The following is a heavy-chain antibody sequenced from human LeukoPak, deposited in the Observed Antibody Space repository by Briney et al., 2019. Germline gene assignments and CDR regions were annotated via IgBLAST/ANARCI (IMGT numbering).Heavy chain of an antibody. CDR3: TTETIYYGSGTYSSPSRLRYYYYGMDV. CDR2: IKSATDGGTT. D-gene: IGHD3-10*01. Sequence: KAGGSLRLSCAASGFTFTKACMTWVRQAPGKGLEWVGRIKSATDGGTTDYAAPVKGRFTVSRDDSKNTLYLQMNSLKMDDTAVYYCTTETIYYGSGTYSSPSRLRYYYYGMDVWGQGTTVIVSS. V-gene: IGHV3-15*05. J-gene: IGHJ6*02. CDR1: GFTFTKAC.